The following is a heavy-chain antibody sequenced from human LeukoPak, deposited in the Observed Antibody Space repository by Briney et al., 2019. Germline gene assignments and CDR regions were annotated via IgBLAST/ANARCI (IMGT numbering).Heavy chain of an antibody. J-gene: IGHJ5*02. CDR3: AKKGERTTGKLTWFDP. Sequence: PGRSLRLSCAASGFTFSSYGMHWVRQAPGKGLEWVVVISYDGSNKYYADSVKGRFTISRDNSKNTLYLQMNSLRAEDTAVYYCAKKGERTTGKLTWFDPWGQGTLVTVSS. D-gene: IGHD1-1*01. V-gene: IGHV3-30*18. CDR2: ISYDGSNK. CDR1: GFTFSSYG.